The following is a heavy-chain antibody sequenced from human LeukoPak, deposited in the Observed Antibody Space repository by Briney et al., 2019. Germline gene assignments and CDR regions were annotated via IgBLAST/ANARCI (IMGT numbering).Heavy chain of an antibody. CDR1: GFTFSSNY. CDR3: AKKGPTMIPGNYFDY. D-gene: IGHD3-22*01. Sequence: GGSLRLSCAASGFTFSSNYMSWVRQAPGKGLEWVSVIYSGGSTYYADSVKGRFTISRDNSKNTLHLQMNSLRAEDTAVYYCAKKGPTMIPGNYFDYWGQGTLVTVSS. CDR2: IYSGGST. J-gene: IGHJ4*02. V-gene: IGHV3-53*01.